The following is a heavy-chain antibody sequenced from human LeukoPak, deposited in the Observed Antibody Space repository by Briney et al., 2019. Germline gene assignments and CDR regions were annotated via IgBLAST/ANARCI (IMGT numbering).Heavy chain of an antibody. CDR1: GFTFSDYW. V-gene: IGHV3-33*08. CDR2: IWSDGNNK. Sequence: GGSLRLSCAASGFTFSDYWMSWVRQAPGKGLEWVAVIWSDGNNKHYADSVKGRFTISRDNSNNTLYLQMYSLRAEDTALYYCARERSLNTASLGYWGHGTLVTVSS. J-gene: IGHJ4*01. CDR3: ARERSLNTASLGY. D-gene: IGHD5-18*01.